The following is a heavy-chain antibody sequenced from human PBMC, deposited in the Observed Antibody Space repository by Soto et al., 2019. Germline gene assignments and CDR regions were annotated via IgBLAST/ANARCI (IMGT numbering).Heavy chain of an antibody. CDR2: MNPTSGET. CDR3: ARLAEYCNGIKCYSNFDF. Sequence: ASVKNSCKTSGYNFTNFDINWVRQAPGRGLVWMGWMNPTSGETGSAQNFQGRVTMTRDISTRTFFMQLTSLRSEDTAIYYCARLAEYCNGIKCYSNFDFWGRGTQVTVSS. J-gene: IGHJ4*01. D-gene: IGHD2-15*01. CDR1: GYNFTNFD. V-gene: IGHV1-8*01.